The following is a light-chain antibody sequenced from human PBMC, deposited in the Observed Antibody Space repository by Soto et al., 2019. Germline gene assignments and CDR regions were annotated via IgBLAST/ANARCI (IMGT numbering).Light chain of an antibody. Sequence: QSLLTQPASVSGPSGQSISIFCPGTNSYVGGYNYVSWYQQHPGKAPKLMIYDVSNRPSGVSNRFSGSKSGNTASQTISGLQDEDEADYYCSSYTSSSTLDFGTGTKVTVL. CDR3: SSYTSSSTLD. V-gene: IGLV2-14*01. CDR2: DVS. CDR1: NSYVGGYNY. J-gene: IGLJ1*01.